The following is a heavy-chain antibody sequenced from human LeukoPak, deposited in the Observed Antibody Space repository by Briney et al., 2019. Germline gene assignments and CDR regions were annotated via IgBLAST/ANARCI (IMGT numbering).Heavy chain of an antibody. J-gene: IGHJ4*02. CDR1: GGSISSYY. V-gene: IGHV4-59*12. Sequence: SETLSLTCTVSGGSISSYYWSWIRQPPGKGLEWIGYIYYSGSTNYNPSLKSRVTISVDMSKNQFSLKLSSVTAADTAVYYCAREGSGSYYDTVDYWGQGTLVTVSS. CDR2: IYYSGST. D-gene: IGHD1-26*01. CDR3: AREGSGSYYDTVDY.